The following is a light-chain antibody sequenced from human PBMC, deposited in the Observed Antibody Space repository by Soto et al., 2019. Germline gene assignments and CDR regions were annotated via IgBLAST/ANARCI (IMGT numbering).Light chain of an antibody. J-gene: IGKJ1*01. CDR1: QTISNW. CDR3: QHYNSYSST. Sequence: DIQMTQPPSTLSASVGDRVTITCRASQTISNWLAWYQQKPGKAPKLLIYDASILESGVPSRFSGSGSGTEFTLTISSLQPDDFAAYYCQHYNSYSSTFGQGTKVDIK. V-gene: IGKV1-5*01. CDR2: DAS.